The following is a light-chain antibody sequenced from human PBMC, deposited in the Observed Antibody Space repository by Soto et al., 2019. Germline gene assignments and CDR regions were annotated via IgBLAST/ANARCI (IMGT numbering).Light chain of an antibody. CDR2: GAS. J-gene: IGKJ1*01. Sequence: EIVLTQSPGTLSVSPGERATLSCRASQSVSSNYLAWYQQKPGQAPRLLIYGASSRATGIPDRFSGSGSGTDFTLTISRLEPEDFAVYYCQHYGSSLWTFGQGTKVEIK. CDR3: QHYGSSLWT. V-gene: IGKV3-20*01. CDR1: QSVSSNY.